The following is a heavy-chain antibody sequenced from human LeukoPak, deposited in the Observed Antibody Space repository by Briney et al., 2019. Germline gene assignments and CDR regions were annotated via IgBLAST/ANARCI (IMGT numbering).Heavy chain of an antibody. CDR3: VRHRPGALLTFDY. J-gene: IGHJ4*02. Sequence: SETLSLTCAVYGGSFSGYYWSWIRQPPGKGLEWIGEINHSGSTNYNPSLKSRVTISVDTSKNQFSLKLSSVTAADTAVYYCVRHRPGALLTFDYWGQGTLVTVSS. V-gene: IGHV4-34*01. CDR2: INHSGST. D-gene: IGHD2-21*02. CDR1: GGSFSGYY.